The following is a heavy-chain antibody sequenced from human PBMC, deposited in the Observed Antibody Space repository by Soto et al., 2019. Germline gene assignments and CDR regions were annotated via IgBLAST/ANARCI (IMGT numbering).Heavy chain of an antibody. CDR2: INHSGST. Sequence: QVQLQESGPGLVKPSGTLSLTCAASGGPINSRWWSWVRQPPGKGMQWIGEINHSGSTNYNPSLKSRVTIFIDKSKNQFSLNLSSVTAADTAVYYCAREADGGYALDRWGQGTLVTVSS. D-gene: IGHD5-18*01. CDR1: GGPINSRW. V-gene: IGHV4-4*02. CDR3: AREADGGYALDR. J-gene: IGHJ5*02.